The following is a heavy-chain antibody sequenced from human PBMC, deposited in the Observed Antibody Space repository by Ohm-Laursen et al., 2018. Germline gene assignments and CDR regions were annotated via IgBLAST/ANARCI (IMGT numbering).Heavy chain of an antibody. CDR1: GYTFTSYY. V-gene: IGHV1-46*01. CDR2: INPSGGST. Sequence: ASVKVSCKASGYTFTSYYMHWVRQAPGQGLEWMGIINPSGGSTSYAQKFRGRVTMTTDTSTSTAYMELSSLRSEDTAVYYCARQSPAVAGFDYWGQGTLVTVSS. D-gene: IGHD6-19*01. J-gene: IGHJ4*02. CDR3: ARQSPAVAGFDY.